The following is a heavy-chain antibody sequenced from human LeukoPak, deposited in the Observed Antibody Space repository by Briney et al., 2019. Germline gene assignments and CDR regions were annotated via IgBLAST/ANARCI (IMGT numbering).Heavy chain of an antibody. CDR3: ARQSQYSGYQAPDY. D-gene: IGHD5-12*01. CDR2: MYTSGGA. Sequence: PSETLSLTCTVSGGSISSYYWSWIRQPAGKGLEWIGRMYTSGGAYYKPSLRSRVTMAVDTSKNQISLEVQSVTAADTAVYYCARQSQYSGYQAPDYWGQGTLVTVSS. CDR1: GGSISSYY. J-gene: IGHJ4*02. V-gene: IGHV4-4*07.